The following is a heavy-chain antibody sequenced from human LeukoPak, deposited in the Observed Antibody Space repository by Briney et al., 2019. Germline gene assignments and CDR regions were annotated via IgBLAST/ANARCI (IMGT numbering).Heavy chain of an antibody. CDR1: GFTFSSYA. CDR3: ARGFGYRGYSGMDV. V-gene: IGHV3-30-3*01. D-gene: IGHD5-24*01. J-gene: IGHJ6*02. CDR2: ISYEGSNK. Sequence: GGSLRLACAASGFTFSSYAMQWVRQAPGKGLGWVAVISYEGSNKYYADFVKGRLTNPRNNSKHTLYLQMNSLRAEDTAVYYCARGFGYRGYSGMDVWGQGPTVTVSS.